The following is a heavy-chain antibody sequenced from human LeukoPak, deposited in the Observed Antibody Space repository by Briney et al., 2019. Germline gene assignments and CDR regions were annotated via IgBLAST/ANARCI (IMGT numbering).Heavy chain of an antibody. J-gene: IGHJ6*02. V-gene: IGHV4-30-4*01. CDR1: GGSISSGDYY. Sequence: SETLSLTCTVSGGSISSGDYYWSWIRQPPGKGLEWIGYIYYSGSTYYNPSLKSRVTMSVDTSKNQFSLKLSSVTAADTAVYYCTRVLPVGVGRLYGMDVWGQGTTVTVSS. D-gene: IGHD1-26*01. CDR3: TRVLPVGVGRLYGMDV. CDR2: IYYSGST.